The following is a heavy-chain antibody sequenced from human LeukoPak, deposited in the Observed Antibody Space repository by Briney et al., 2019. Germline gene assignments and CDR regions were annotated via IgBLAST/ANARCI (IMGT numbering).Heavy chain of an antibody. V-gene: IGHV4-34*01. CDR2: INHSGST. CDR3: AREKGSGWYKGLYYFDY. Sequence: SETLSLTCAVYGGSFSGYYWSWIRQPPGKGLEWIGEINHSGSTNYNPSLKSRVTISVDTSKNQFSLKLSSVTAADTAVYYCAREKGSGWYKGLYYFDYWGQGTLVTVSS. CDR1: GGSFSGYY. D-gene: IGHD6-19*01. J-gene: IGHJ4*02.